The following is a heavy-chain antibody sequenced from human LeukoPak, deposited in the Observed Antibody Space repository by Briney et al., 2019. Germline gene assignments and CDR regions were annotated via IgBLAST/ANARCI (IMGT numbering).Heavy chain of an antibody. V-gene: IGHV1-18*01. Sequence: GASVKVSCKASGYTFSDYGIGWLRQAPAQGLGWMGWISTFNGNTNYAQMLQGRLTMTTDTSTNTAYLDLRSLRSDDTAIYYCARRHLIGSGYFDYWGQGTLLTVSS. CDR1: GYTFSDYG. CDR3: ARRHLIGSGYFDY. J-gene: IGHJ4*02. D-gene: IGHD2-15*01. CDR2: ISTFNGNT.